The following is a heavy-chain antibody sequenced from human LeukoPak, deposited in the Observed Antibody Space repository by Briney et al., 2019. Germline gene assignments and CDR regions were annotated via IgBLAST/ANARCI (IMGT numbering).Heavy chain of an antibody. CDR1: GYTFTSYD. Sequence: ASVTVSCKASGYTFTSYDMNWVRQAAGQGLEWMGWMNPNSGNTGYAQKFQGRVTMTRNTSISTAYMELSSLRSEDTAVYYCARGQTGDYRFDYWGQGTLVTVSS. V-gene: IGHV1-8*01. D-gene: IGHD2-21*01. J-gene: IGHJ4*02. CDR3: ARGQTGDYRFDY. CDR2: MNPNSGNT.